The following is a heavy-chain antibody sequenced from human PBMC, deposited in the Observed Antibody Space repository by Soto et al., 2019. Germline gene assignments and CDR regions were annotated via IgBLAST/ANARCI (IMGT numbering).Heavy chain of an antibody. Sequence: QITLKESGPTLVKPTQTLTLTCTFSGFSLSTSGVGVGWIGQPRGKALEGLALIYWDDDKGHSPSLKTSHSITNTTSKQHLLVTITIINPVDTTTSYCALQVRYFSDNGFPYFFDPLGQGTLVTVSS. CDR2: IYWDDDK. V-gene: IGHV2-5*02. CDR1: GFSLSTSGVG. CDR3: ALQVRYFSDNGFPYFFDP. J-gene: IGHJ5*02. D-gene: IGHD2-15*01.